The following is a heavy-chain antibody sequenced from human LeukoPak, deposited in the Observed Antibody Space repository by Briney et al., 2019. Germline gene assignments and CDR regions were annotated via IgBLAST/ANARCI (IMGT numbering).Heavy chain of an antibody. D-gene: IGHD3-22*01. J-gene: IGHJ3*02. CDR2: IIPILGIA. V-gene: IGHV1-8*01. CDR3: AICRYELVYDSSGYYRTGGPRCDAFDI. CDR1: GYTFTSYD. Sequence: GASVKVSCKASGYTFTSYDINWVRQATGQGLEWMGRIIPILGIANYAQKFQGRVTMTRNTSISTAYMELSSLRSEDTAVYYCAICRYELVYDSSGYYRTGGPRCDAFDIWGQGTMVTVSS.